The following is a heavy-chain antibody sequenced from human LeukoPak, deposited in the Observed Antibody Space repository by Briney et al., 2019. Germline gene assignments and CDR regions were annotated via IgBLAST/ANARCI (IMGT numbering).Heavy chain of an antibody. Sequence: GRSLRLSCAASGFTFSSYGMHWVRQAPGKGLEWVAVIWYDGSNKYYADSVKVRFTISRDNSKNTLYLQMNSLKAEDTAVYYCARDTIVATRQGYYYYGMDVWRKGTTVTVSS. D-gene: IGHD5-12*01. J-gene: IGHJ6*04. CDR2: IWYDGSNK. CDR3: ARDTIVATRQGYYYYGMDV. V-gene: IGHV3-33*01. CDR1: GFTFSSYG.